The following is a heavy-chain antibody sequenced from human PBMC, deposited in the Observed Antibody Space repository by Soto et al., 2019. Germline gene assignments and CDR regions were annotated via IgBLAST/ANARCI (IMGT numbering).Heavy chain of an antibody. V-gene: IGHV3-7*03. Sequence: PGGSLRLSCAASGFTFSTYWMTWVRQAPGKGPEWVANIKQDGSEKHYVDSVKGRFIISRDNVKNSLYLQMNSLTAEDTAVYHCAKNSGGNRFDPWGQGTLVTVSS. CDR1: GFTFSTYW. J-gene: IGHJ5*02. CDR2: IKQDGSEK. D-gene: IGHD2-15*01. CDR3: AKNSGGNRFDP.